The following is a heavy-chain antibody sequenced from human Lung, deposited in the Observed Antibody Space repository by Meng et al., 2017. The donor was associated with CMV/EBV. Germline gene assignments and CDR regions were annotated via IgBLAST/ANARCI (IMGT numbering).Heavy chain of an antibody. Sequence: TWKESGPTLVKPTQTLTLTCTFSGFSLSTSEVGVGWIRQPPGKALEWLAVIYWDDDKRYSPSLKSRLTITKDTSKNQVVLTLTNMDPVDTATYYCALFTRSWFDPWGQGTLVTVSS. CDR3: ALFTRSWFDP. J-gene: IGHJ5*02. D-gene: IGHD2-2*01. CDR1: GFSLSTSEVG. V-gene: IGHV2-5*02. CDR2: IYWDDDK.